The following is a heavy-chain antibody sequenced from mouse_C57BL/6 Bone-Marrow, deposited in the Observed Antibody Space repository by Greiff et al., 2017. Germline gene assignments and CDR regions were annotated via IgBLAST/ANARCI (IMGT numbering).Heavy chain of an antibody. Sequence: VQLQQSGAELVRPGASVKLSCTASGFNIKDDYMHWVKQRPEQGLEWIGWFDPENGDPESASQFQGKATITADTSSNPAYLQLSSLTSEDTAVYYCTTEDYYGSSWFAYWGQGTLVTVSA. CDR2: FDPENGDP. J-gene: IGHJ3*01. CDR3: TTEDYYGSSWFAY. V-gene: IGHV14-4*01. CDR1: GFNIKDDY. D-gene: IGHD1-1*01.